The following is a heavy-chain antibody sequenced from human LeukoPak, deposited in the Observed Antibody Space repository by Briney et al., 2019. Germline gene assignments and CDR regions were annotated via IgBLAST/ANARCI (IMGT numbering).Heavy chain of an antibody. CDR1: GFTFSSYW. CDR2: IKQDGSEK. CDR3: ARGGSYKFDY. J-gene: IGHJ4*02. D-gene: IGHD1-26*01. V-gene: IGHV3-7*01. Sequence: GGSLRLSCAASGFTFSSYWMSWVRQAPGKGLEWVANIKQDGSEKCFVDSVKGRFTISRDNAKNSLHLQMNSLRAEDTAVYYCARGGSYKFDYWGQGNLVTVSS.